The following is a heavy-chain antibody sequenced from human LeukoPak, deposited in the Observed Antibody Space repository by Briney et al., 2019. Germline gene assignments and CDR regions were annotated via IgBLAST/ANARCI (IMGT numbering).Heavy chain of an antibody. CDR2: ISYTGTT. J-gene: IGHJ4*02. V-gene: IGHV4-39*02. CDR3: AREGPHGSGIHYNPLDY. CDR1: GGSIGSSAYS. Sequence: SETLSLTCTVSGGSIGSSAYSWGWIRQPPGKGLEWIGSISYTGTTYYNPSLKSRVTISLDTSKNQFSLKLISVTAADTALYYCAREGPHGSGIHYNPLDYWGQGALVIVSS. D-gene: IGHD3-10*01.